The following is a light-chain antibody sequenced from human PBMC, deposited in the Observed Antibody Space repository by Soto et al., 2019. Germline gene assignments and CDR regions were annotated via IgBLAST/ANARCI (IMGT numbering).Light chain of an antibody. V-gene: IGKV1-5*03. Sequence: DIQMTQSPSTLSASVGDRVTITCRASQTVNSWLAWYQQKPGRAPNLLIFKASSLASGVPSRFSGSGFGTEFTLTISSLQPDDFATYYCQQYNSYWTFGQGTKVDNK. CDR3: QQYNSYWT. CDR2: KAS. CDR1: QTVNSW. J-gene: IGKJ1*01.